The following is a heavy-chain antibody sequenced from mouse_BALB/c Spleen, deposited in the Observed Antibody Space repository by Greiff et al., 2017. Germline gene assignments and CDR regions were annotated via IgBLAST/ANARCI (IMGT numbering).Heavy chain of an antibody. Sequence: VQLQQSGAELMKPGASVKISCKATGYTFSSYWIEWVKQRPGHGLEWIGEILPGSGSTNYNEKFKGKATFTADTSSNTAYMQLSSLTSEDSAVFNCARSGEITTNAMDYWGQGTSVTVSS. D-gene: IGHD2-4*01. CDR2: ILPGSGST. CDR1: GYTFSSYW. J-gene: IGHJ4*01. V-gene: IGHV1-9*01. CDR3: ARSGEITTNAMDY.